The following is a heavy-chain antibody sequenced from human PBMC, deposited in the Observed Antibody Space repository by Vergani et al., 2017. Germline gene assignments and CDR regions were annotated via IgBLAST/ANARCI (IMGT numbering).Heavy chain of an antibody. CDR3: SRGRGYSFGYSDY. D-gene: IGHD5-18*01. CDR1: GFSFGDYA. V-gene: IGHV3-49*04. CDR2: IRNKAYGGTT. J-gene: IGHJ4*02. Sequence: QLVESGGGWVQPGGSLRLSCAASGFSFGDYAMTWVRQAPGKGLEWVAFIRNKAYGGTTEYAASVKGRFTISRDDSKRLAYLQLSGLKTEDTAVYFCSRGRGYSFGYSDYWGQGTLVTVSP.